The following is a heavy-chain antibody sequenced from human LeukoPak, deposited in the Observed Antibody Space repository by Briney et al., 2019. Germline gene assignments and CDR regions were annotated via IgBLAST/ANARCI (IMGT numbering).Heavy chain of an antibody. V-gene: IGHV4-59*01. J-gene: IGHJ5*02. Sequence: PSETLSLTCTVSGGSISRYYWSWIRQPPGKGLEWIGYIYDSGSTNYNPSLKSRVTISVDTSKNRFSLKLSSVTAADTAVYCCATTLAAAGSNWFDPWGQGTLVTVSS. CDR3: ATTLAAAGSNWFDP. D-gene: IGHD6-13*01. CDR1: GGSISRYY. CDR2: IYDSGST.